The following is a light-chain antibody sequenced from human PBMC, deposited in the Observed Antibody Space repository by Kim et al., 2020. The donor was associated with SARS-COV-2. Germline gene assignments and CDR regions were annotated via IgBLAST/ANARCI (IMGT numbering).Light chain of an antibody. CDR2: QDN. V-gene: IGLV3-1*01. CDR3: QAWDSSTVV. Sequence: SYELTQPPSVSVSPGQTAYITCSGNKLGDKYVCWYQQKPGLSPVLVIYQDNKRPSGIPERFSGSNSGNTATLTISGTQAMDEADYYCQAWDSSTVVFGGGTQLPVL. J-gene: IGLJ2*01. CDR1: KLGDKY.